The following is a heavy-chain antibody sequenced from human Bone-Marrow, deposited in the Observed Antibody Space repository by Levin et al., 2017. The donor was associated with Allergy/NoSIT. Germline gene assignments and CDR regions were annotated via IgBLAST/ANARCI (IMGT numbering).Heavy chain of an antibody. D-gene: IGHD5-12*01. Sequence: SETLSLTCSVSGGSVSGGSYHWNWIRQSPGTGLEYIGYIYDNGGANYNPSFKSRSTISVDTSKNQFSLRLTSVTATDTGVYYCARGLAITASRTRGLDVWGQGTTVIVSS. CDR3: ARGLAITASRTRGLDV. CDR2: IYDNGGA. V-gene: IGHV4-61*01. J-gene: IGHJ6*02. CDR1: GGSVSGGSYH.